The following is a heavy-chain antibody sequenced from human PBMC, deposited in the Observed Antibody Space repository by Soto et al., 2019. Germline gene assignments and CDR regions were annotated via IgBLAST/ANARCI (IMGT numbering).Heavy chain of an antibody. D-gene: IGHD6-13*01. V-gene: IGHV5-51*01. CDR2: IYPGDSET. CDR1: GYDFTNYW. Sequence: GESLKISCKGSGYDFTNYWIGWVRQMPGKGLESMGIIYPGDSETRYNPSFQGQVTISADKSISTAYLQWSSLKASDTAMYYCARRSPLAYSSSWYYYYYGMDVWGQGTTVTVSS. J-gene: IGHJ6*02. CDR3: ARRSPLAYSSSWYYYYYGMDV.